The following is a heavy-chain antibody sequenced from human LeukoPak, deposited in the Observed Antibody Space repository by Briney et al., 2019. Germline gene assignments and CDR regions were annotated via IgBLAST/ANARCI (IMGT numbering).Heavy chain of an antibody. CDR2: IYPGESDT. Sequence: GESLKISCKGSGYNFTSYWIAWVRQVPEKGLEWMGIIYPGESDTRYSPSFQGQVTISADKSIRTAYLQWSSLKASDTAMYYCARPVTTGKYYFDYWGQGTLVTVSS. CDR1: GYNFTSYW. V-gene: IGHV5-51*01. J-gene: IGHJ4*02. CDR3: ARPVTTGKYYFDY. D-gene: IGHD3-10*01.